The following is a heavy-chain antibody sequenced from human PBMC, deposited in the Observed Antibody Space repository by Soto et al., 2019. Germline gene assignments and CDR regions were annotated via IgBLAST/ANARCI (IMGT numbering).Heavy chain of an antibody. D-gene: IGHD3-16*01. CDR1: GFTFSNYR. Sequence: PGGSLRLSCAASGFTFSNYRMNWVRQAPGKGLEWVSSISRSGSNIYHADSVKGRFTISRDNAKNSLYLQMNSLRTEDTAVYYCARDRSAGDYGNWFDPWGQGTLVTVSS. V-gene: IGHV3-21*06. J-gene: IGHJ5*02. CDR2: ISRSGSNI. CDR3: ARDRSAGDYGNWFDP.